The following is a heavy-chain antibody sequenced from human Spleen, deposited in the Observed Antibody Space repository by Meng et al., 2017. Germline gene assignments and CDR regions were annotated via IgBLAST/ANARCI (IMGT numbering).Heavy chain of an antibody. CDR3: ARTAGLYDSSGYLPPNNPNDY. D-gene: IGHD3-22*01. J-gene: IGHJ4*02. V-gene: IGHV3-20*04. CDR2: INWNGGST. Sequence: ETLSLTCAASGFTFDDYGMSWVRQAPGKGLEWVSGINWNGGSTGYADSVKGRFTISRDNAKNSLYLQMNSLRAEDTALYYCARTAGLYDSSGYLPPNNPNDYWGQGTLVTVAS. CDR1: GFTFDDYG.